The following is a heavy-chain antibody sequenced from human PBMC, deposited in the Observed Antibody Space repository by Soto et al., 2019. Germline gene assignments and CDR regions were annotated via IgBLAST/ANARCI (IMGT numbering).Heavy chain of an antibody. J-gene: IGHJ4*02. CDR3: ATSESIVGAEPQFDY. Sequence: ASVKVSCKVSGYTLTELSMHWVRQAPGKGLEWMGGFDPEDGETIYAQKFQGRVTMTEDTSTDTAYMELSSLRSEDTAVYYCATSESIVGAEPQFDYWGQGTLVTVSS. D-gene: IGHD1-26*01. V-gene: IGHV1-24*01. CDR2: FDPEDGET. CDR1: GYTLTELS.